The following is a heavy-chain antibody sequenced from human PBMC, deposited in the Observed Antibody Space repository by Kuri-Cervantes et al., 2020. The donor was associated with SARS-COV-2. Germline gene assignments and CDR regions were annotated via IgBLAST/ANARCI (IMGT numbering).Heavy chain of an antibody. J-gene: IGHJ4*02. V-gene: IGHV3-53*01. CDR3: AKDLYFSG. D-gene: IGHD3-16*01. Sequence: GESLKISCAASGFTVSSNYMSWVRQAPGKGLEWVSVIYSGGSTYYADSVKGRFTISRDNSKNTLYLQMNSLRAEDTALYYCAKDLYFSGWGQGPLVTVSS. CDR1: GFTVSSNY. CDR2: IYSGGST.